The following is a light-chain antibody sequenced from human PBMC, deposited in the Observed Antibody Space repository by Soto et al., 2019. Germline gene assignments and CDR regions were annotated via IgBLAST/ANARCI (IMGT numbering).Light chain of an antibody. CDR2: EGS. J-gene: IGLJ1*01. CDR3: CSYAGSSTFYV. V-gene: IGLV2-23*01. Sequence: QLVLTQPASVSGSPGQSITISCTGTSSDVGSYNLVSWYQQHPGKAPKLIIYEGSGRPSGVSNRFSGSKSGNTASLTISGLQAEDEADYYCCSYAGSSTFYVFGTGTKLTVL. CDR1: SSDVGSYNL.